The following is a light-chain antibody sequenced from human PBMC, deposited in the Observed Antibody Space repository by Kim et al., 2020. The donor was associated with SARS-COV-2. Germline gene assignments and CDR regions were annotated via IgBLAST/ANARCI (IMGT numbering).Light chain of an antibody. V-gene: IGKV3-11*01. CDR2: DAS. CDR3: QQRGDWPPT. Sequence: ETVLTQSPATLSLSPGESATLSCRASQSITINLAWYQHKPGQAPRLLIHDASNRATDIPARFSGSGSGTDFTLTISSLEPEDFAVYYCQQRGDWPPTFGGGTKLEIK. CDR1: QSITIN. J-gene: IGKJ4*01.